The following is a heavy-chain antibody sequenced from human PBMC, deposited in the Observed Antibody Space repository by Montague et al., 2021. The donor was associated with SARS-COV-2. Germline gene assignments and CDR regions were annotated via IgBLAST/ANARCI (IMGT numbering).Heavy chain of an antibody. J-gene: IGHJ6*02. Sequence: SLRLSCAASGFTFSSYAMSWVRQAPGKGLEWVSAISGSGGSTYYADSVKGRFTISRDNSKNTLYLQMNILRAEDTAVYYCAKVGSSWYHGYYYGMDVWGQGTTVTVSS. CDR1: GFTFSSYA. V-gene: IGHV3-23*01. CDR2: ISGSGGST. CDR3: AKVGSSWYHGYYYGMDV. D-gene: IGHD6-13*01.